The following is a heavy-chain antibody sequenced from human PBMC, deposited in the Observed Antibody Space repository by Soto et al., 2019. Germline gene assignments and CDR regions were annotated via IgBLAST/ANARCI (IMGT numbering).Heavy chain of an antibody. Sequence: QVQLVQSGAEVKKPGSSVKVSCKASGGTFSSYTISWVRQSPGQGLEWMGGTIPIFGAANYAQKFQGRVTITADESTTTAYMELSSLRSGDTAVYYCASGLEYFHHWGQGTLVTVSS. CDR2: TIPIFGAA. J-gene: IGHJ1*01. D-gene: IGHD3-16*01. CDR1: GGTFSSYT. V-gene: IGHV1-69*12. CDR3: ASGLEYFHH.